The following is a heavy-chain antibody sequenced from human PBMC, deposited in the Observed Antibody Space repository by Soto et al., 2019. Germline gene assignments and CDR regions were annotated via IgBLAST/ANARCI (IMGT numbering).Heavy chain of an antibody. CDR3: ATGYCRSDNCHFTH. CDR2: ISGTSETI. J-gene: IGHJ4*02. CDR1: GFNFHTYT. Sequence: DVQLVESGGGLVKPGGSLRLSCAASGFNFHTYTMTWVRQAPVKGLEWVSYISGTSETIFYADSVKGRFTISRDNAKNSLYLQLNSLRDEETAVYYCATGYCRSDNCHFTHWGQGTLVTVSS. V-gene: IGHV3-48*02. D-gene: IGHD2-2*03.